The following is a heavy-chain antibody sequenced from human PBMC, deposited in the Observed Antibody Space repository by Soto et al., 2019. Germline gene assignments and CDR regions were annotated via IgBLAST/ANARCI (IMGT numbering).Heavy chain of an antibody. CDR3: ARDLSGYDSYYYYGMDV. J-gene: IGHJ6*02. CDR2: IYHSGST. V-gene: IGHV4-38-2*02. D-gene: IGHD5-12*01. Sequence: SETLSLTCAVSGYSISRGHYWGWIRQPPGKGLEWIGSIYHSGSTYYNPSLKSRVTISVDTSKNQFSLKLSFVTAADTAVYYCARDLSGYDSYYYYGMDVWGRGTTVTVSS. CDR1: GYSISRGHY.